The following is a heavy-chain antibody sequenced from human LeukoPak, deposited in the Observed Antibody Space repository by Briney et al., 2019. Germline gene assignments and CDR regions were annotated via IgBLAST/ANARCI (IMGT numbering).Heavy chain of an antibody. CDR3: ARDPLGYCSSTSCYGVKVNDY. CDR1: GYTFTSYG. Sequence: ASVKVSCKASGYTFTSYGISWVRQAPGQGLEWMGWISAYNGNTNYAQKLQGRVTMTTDTSTSTAYMELRSLRSDDTAVYYCARDPLGYCSSTSCYGVKVNDYWGQGTLVTVSS. J-gene: IGHJ4*02. D-gene: IGHD2-2*01. V-gene: IGHV1-18*01. CDR2: ISAYNGNT.